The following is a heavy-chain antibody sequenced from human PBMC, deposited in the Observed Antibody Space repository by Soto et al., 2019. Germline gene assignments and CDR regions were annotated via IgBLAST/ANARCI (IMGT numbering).Heavy chain of an antibody. CDR2: ISYSAGGT. CDR1: GFTFNSYA. D-gene: IGHD6-13*01. CDR3: AKVGISAAGYYYYYGMDV. V-gene: IGHV3-23*01. J-gene: IGHJ6*02. Sequence: GGSLRLSCAASGFTFNSYAMSWVRQAPGKGLEWVSGISYSAGGTFYADSVKGRFTISRDNSNNTLYLQMSSLRAEDTAVYYCAKVGISAAGYYYYYGMDVWGQGTTVPVSS.